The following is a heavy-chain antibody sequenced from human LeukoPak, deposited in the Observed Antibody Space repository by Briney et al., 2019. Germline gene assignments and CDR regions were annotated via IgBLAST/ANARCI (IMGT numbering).Heavy chain of an antibody. Sequence: ASVKVSCKASGYTFTSYAMHWARQAPGQRLEWMGWINAGNGNTKYSQKFQGRVTITRDTSASTAYMELSSQRSEDTAVYYCARGSRGVVTAPYDYWGQGTLVTVSS. D-gene: IGHD2-21*02. V-gene: IGHV1-3*01. J-gene: IGHJ4*02. CDR1: GYTFTSYA. CDR3: ARGSRGVVTAPYDY. CDR2: INAGNGNT.